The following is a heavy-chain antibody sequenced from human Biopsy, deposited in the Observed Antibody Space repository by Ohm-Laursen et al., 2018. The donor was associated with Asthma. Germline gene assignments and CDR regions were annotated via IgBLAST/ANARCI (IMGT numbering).Heavy chain of an antibody. Sequence: VSSVKVSCKTSGDTFRTSAFSWVRQAPGQGLEWMGGVIPFYGTATYAQNFQGRLTLTADESTSTAYMELSSLRSEDTAVYFCARDYDGDYVQRHLPLAYWGQGTLVTVSS. CDR3: ARDYDGDYVQRHLPLAY. D-gene: IGHD4-17*01. CDR2: VIPFYGTA. V-gene: IGHV1-69*01. CDR1: GDTFRTSA. J-gene: IGHJ4*02.